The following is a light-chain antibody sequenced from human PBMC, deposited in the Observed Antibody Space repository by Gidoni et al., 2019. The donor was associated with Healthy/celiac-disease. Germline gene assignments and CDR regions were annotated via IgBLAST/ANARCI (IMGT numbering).Light chain of an antibody. J-gene: IGLJ2*01. CDR3: QSYDSSLSVL. V-gene: IGLV1-40*01. CDR2: GNS. CDR1: SSNIGAGYD. Sequence: QSVLPQPPSVSGAPGQRVTISCTGSSSNIGAGYDVHGYQQLPGTAPKLLIYGNSNRPSGVPDRFSGSKSGTSASLAITGLQAEDEADYYCQSYDSSLSVLFGGGTKLTVL.